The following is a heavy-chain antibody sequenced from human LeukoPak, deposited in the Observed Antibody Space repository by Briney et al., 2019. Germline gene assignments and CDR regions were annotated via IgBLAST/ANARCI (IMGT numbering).Heavy chain of an antibody. CDR2: ISHSGYT. D-gene: IGHD1-26*01. J-gene: IGHJ4*02. Sequence: PSETLSLTCGVSGGSITSTNYWSWVRQPPGQGLEWIGEISHSGYTGFNPSLRSRATMSLDESKNHLSLNLASVTAADTAVYYCSKESGPFSPFGHWGQGILVTVTS. V-gene: IGHV4-4*02. CDR3: SKESGPFSPFGH. CDR1: GGSITSTNY.